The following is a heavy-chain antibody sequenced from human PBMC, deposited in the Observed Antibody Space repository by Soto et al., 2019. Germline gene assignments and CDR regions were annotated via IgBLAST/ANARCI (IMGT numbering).Heavy chain of an antibody. CDR1: GFTFSSYA. CDR3: VKVGGSSSWYRFYFDY. V-gene: IGHV3-30*18. CDR2: LSYDGSTI. D-gene: IGHD6-13*01. J-gene: IGHJ4*02. Sequence: QVQLVESGGGVVQPGRSLRLSCAASGFTFSSYAMHWVRQAPGKGLEWVAVLSYDGSTIYYADSVKGRFSISRDNSKNTLHLEMHNRRPEDTAVYYCVKVGGSSSWYRFYFDYWGQGTLVTVSS.